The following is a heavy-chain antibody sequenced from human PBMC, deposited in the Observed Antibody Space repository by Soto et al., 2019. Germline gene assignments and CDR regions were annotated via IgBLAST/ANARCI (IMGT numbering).Heavy chain of an antibody. CDR2: IYSGCNA. V-gene: IGHV3-53*01. Sequence: EERLVQSGGGLVQPGGSLRLSCAAYGFSIGGNYMSWVRQAPGKGLELVSLIYSGCNAFYADSMKGRFTLSRDNSTNLLSLPMDSLRAGDTAVYYCARGHNSDCWGQGTLVIVSS. J-gene: IGHJ4*02. D-gene: IGHD2-21*01. CDR1: GFSIGGNY. CDR3: ARGHNSDC.